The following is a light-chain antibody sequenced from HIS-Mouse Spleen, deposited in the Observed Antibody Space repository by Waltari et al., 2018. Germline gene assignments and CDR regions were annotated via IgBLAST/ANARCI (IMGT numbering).Light chain of an antibody. V-gene: IGLV2-23*01. CDR2: EGS. CDR3: CSYAGSSTVV. CDR1: SSDVGRYYL. Sequence: QSALTQPASVSGSPGQSITISCTGTSSDVGRYYLVPWYQQHPGKAPKLMIYEGSKRPSGVSNRFSGSKSGNTASLTISGLQAEDEADYYCCSYAGSSTVVFGGGTKLTVL. J-gene: IGLJ2*01.